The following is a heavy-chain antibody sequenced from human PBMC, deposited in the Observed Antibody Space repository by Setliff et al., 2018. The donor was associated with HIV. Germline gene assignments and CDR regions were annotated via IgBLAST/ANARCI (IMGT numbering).Heavy chain of an antibody. CDR3: ARDGPLEGSYRYYYYYMDV. CDR2: VYNSGTT. CDR1: GASSSSHY. J-gene: IGHJ6*03. V-gene: IGHV4-59*11. D-gene: IGHD3-10*01. Sequence: SETLSLTCTVSGASSSSHYWSWIRQPPGKAPEWIGYVYNSGTTKYNPSLKSRVTISVDTSKNQFSLRLNSVTAADTAVYYCARDGPLEGSYRYYYYYMDVWGKGTTVTVSS.